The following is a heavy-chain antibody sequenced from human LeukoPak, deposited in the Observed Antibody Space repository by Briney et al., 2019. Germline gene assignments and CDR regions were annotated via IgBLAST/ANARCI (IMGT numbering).Heavy chain of an antibody. CDR3: XXXXXYYDSSGSFQH. CDR1: GFTFSSYA. J-gene: IGHJ1*01. Sequence: PGGSLRLSCAASGFTFSSYAMSWVRQAPGKGLEWVSAISGSGGSTYYADSVKGRFTISRDNSKNTLYLQMNSLRAEDTAVYYCXXXXXYYDSSGSFQHWGQGTLVTVSS. CDR2: ISGSGGST. V-gene: IGHV3-23*01. D-gene: IGHD3-22*01.